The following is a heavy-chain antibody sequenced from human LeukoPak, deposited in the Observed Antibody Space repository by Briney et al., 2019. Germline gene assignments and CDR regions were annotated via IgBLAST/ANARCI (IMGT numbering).Heavy chain of an antibody. Sequence: ASVKVSCKASGYTFTSYGISWVRQAPGQGLEWMGIINPSGGSTSYAQKFQGRVTMTRDMSTSTAYMELRSLRSDDTAVYYCARDGDYGDYDYYYYMDVWGKGTTVTVSS. J-gene: IGHJ6*03. CDR1: GYTFTSYG. CDR2: INPSGGST. CDR3: ARDGDYGDYDYYYYMDV. D-gene: IGHD4-17*01. V-gene: IGHV1-46*01.